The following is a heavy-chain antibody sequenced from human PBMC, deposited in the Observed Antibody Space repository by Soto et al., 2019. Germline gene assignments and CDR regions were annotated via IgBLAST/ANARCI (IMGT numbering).Heavy chain of an antibody. CDR1: GGGFSSYA. CDR2: IIPIFGTV. V-gene: IGHV1-69*01. Sequence: QIQLLQAGAEVKKSGSSVKVSCKASGGGFSSYAINWVRQAPGQGLEWMGGIIPIFGTVNYAQKFQCRVTITADGLTTTVYLELNSLISDDTAVYYCARSYGSGSYGYFDPWGQGTLVTVSS. CDR3: ARSYGSGSYGYFDP. D-gene: IGHD3-10*01. J-gene: IGHJ5*02.